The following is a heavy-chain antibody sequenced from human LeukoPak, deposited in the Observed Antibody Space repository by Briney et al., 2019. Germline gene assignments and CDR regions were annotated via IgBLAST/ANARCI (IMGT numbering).Heavy chain of an antibody. V-gene: IGHV4-59*01. D-gene: IGHD1-26*01. CDR1: GGSISSYY. CDR3: ARRLVGATQVGYFDL. CDR2: IYYSGST. Sequence: SETLSLTCTVSGGSISSYYWSWIRQPPGKGLEWIGYIYYSGSTNYNPSLKSRVTISVDTSKNQFSLKLSSVTAADTAVYYCARRLVGATQVGYFDLWGRGTLVTVSS. J-gene: IGHJ2*01.